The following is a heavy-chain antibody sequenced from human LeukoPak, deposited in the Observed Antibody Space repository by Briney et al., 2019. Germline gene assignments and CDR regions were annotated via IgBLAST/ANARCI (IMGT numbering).Heavy chain of an antibody. Sequence: PGGSLRLSCAASGFTFSSYWMNWVRQAPGKGLEWVANIKQDGSVKYYVDSVKGRFTISRDNAKNSLYLQMNSLRAEDTAVYYCARGCDNSCPWGNWFDTWGQGTLVTVSS. CDR3: ARGCDNSCPWGNWFDT. CDR1: GFTFSSYW. V-gene: IGHV3-7*01. J-gene: IGHJ5*02. D-gene: IGHD2-2*01. CDR2: IKQDGSVK.